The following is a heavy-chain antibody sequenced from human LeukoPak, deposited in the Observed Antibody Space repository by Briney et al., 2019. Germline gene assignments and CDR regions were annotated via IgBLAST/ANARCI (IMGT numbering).Heavy chain of an antibody. CDR2: ISHTGGT. D-gene: IGHD1-26*01. CDR3: ARGKWGDY. V-gene: IGHV4-34*01. CDR1: GESFSDYY. Sequence: SKTLSLTCAVYGESFSDYYWSWVRQPPGRGLEWIGEISHTGGTNYNPSLKSRVTISVDTSKNQFSLKLSSVTAADTAIYYCARGKWGDYWGQGTLVTVSS. J-gene: IGHJ4*02.